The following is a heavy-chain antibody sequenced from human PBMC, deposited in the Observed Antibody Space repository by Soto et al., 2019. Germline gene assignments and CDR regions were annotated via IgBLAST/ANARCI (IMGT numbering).Heavy chain of an antibody. Sequence: QVQLVQSGAEVKKPGASVKVSCKASGYTFTSYAMHWVRQAPGQRLEWMGWINAGNGNTKSSQKFQGRVTITRDTSASTAYMELSSLRSEDTAVYYCARGGSLYWYFDLWGRGTRVTVSS. V-gene: IGHV1-3*01. CDR1: GYTFTSYA. J-gene: IGHJ2*01. CDR2: INAGNGNT. D-gene: IGHD1-26*01. CDR3: ARGGSLYWYFDL.